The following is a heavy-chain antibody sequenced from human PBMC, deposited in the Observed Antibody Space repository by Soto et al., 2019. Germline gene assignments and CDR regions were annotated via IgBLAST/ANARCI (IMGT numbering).Heavy chain of an antibody. CDR3: AKLQYSVVTPLGL. D-gene: IGHD4-4*01. CDR2: MYSSGGT. J-gene: IGHJ3*01. Sequence: PSPPPTLTSSVPGGSISGYYWSWIRQFPGQGLEFIGCMYSSGGTNYNPALKSRITISRDTSKNQLSLKLTSVTAADTAVHFCAKLQYSVVTPLGLWGQGTIVTNSS. CDR1: GGSISGYY. V-gene: IGHV4-59*01.